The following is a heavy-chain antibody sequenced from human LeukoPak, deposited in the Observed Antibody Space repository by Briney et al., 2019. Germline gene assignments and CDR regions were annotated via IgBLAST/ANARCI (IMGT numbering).Heavy chain of an antibody. J-gene: IGHJ4*02. Sequence: GGSLRLSCAASGFTFSTYSMNWVRQDPRKGLEWVSYVSSSSTTIYYADSVKGRFTISRDNSKNTLYLQMNSLRAEDTAVYYCATPLEWLLSLDYWGQGTLATVSS. CDR1: GFTFSTYS. V-gene: IGHV3-48*01. CDR2: VSSSSTTI. CDR3: ATPLEWLLSLDY. D-gene: IGHD3-3*01.